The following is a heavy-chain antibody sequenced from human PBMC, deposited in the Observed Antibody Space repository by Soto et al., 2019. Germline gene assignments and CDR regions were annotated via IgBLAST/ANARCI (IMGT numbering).Heavy chain of an antibody. CDR2: IRGDSTTI. V-gene: IGHV3-11*01. CDR3: ARVGGGGSCPDY. Sequence: QVQLVESGGDLVKPGGSLRLSCAASGFRFSDYYMSWMRQVPGKGLEWVSYIRGDSTTIYYADSVKGGFTISRDKAKNSLYLQMRSLRAEDTAVYCCARVGGGGSCPDYWGQGTLVTVSS. CDR1: GFRFSDYY. J-gene: IGHJ4*02. D-gene: IGHD2-15*01.